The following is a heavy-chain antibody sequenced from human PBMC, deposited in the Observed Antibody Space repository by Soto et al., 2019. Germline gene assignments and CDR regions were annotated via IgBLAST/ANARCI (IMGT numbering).Heavy chain of an antibody. Sequence: EVQLVESGGGLVRPGGSLRLSCAASGFTFNTYCMSWVRQAPGKGLEWVAHITQDGSEKYYVDSVKGRFTISRDNAENSVYLQMNSLRADDTAVYFCTRGECHRETYSSFDYWGQRTLVTVSS. CDR1: GFTFNTYC. D-gene: IGHD2-15*01. J-gene: IGHJ4*02. CDR2: ITQDGSEK. CDR3: TRGECHRETYSSFDY. V-gene: IGHV3-7*01.